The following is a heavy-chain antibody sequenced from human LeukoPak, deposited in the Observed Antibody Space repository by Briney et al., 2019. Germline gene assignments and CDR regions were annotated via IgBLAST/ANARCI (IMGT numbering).Heavy chain of an antibody. CDR1: GYTFTGYY. D-gene: IGHD3-22*01. CDR3: ARDDYYDSTISGY. CDR2: INPNSGGT. J-gene: IGHJ4*02. V-gene: IGHV1-2*02. Sequence: ASVKVSCKASGYTFTGYYMHWVRQAPGQGLEWMGWINPNSGGTNYAQKFQGRVTMTRDTSISTAYMELSRLRSDDTAVYYCARDDYYDSTISGYWGQGTLVTVSS.